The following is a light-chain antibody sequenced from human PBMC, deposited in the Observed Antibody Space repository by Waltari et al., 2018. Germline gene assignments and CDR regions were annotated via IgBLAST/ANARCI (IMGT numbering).Light chain of an antibody. CDR1: QTSNNE. CDR3: QQKHIAPYT. Sequence: DIQMTHSPHWLLASAGERVNLTCRASQTSNNELNWYQQKPGKVPKLLIYAATSLQSGLPSMFSGRGDGNDFTLSVCSLQPEDCATYYGQQKHIAPYTFGQGPKVEIK. V-gene: IGKV1-39*01. CDR2: AAT. J-gene: IGKJ2*01.